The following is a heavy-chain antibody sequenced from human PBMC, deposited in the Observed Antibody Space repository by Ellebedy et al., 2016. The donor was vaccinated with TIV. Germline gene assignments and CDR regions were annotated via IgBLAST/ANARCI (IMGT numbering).Heavy chain of an antibody. D-gene: IGHD3-10*01. Sequence: GESLKISCAASGFTVSYTYMNWVRQGPGKGLEWVSVIQTGGDTYYADSVKGRFTISRDSSKNTVFLQMNNLAAEDTAMYYCATLNWVDGVRGWGQGTLVTVSS. CDR2: IQTGGDT. J-gene: IGHJ4*02. CDR3: ATLNWVDGVRG. CDR1: GFTVSYTY. V-gene: IGHV3-53*01.